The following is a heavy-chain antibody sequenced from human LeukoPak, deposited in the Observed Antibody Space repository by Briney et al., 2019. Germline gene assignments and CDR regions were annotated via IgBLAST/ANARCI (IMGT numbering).Heavy chain of an antibody. CDR1: GFTFSSYG. CDR2: IWHDGSNK. CDR3: AKDHNYYDSSGYYYGDHLDY. Sequence: GGSLRLSCAASGFTFSSYGMHWVRQAPGKGLEWVAVIWHDGSNKYYADSVKGRFTISRDNSKNTLYLQMSSLRAEDTAVYYCAKDHNYYDSSGYYYGDHLDYWGQGTLVTVSS. V-gene: IGHV3-33*06. J-gene: IGHJ4*02. D-gene: IGHD3-22*01.